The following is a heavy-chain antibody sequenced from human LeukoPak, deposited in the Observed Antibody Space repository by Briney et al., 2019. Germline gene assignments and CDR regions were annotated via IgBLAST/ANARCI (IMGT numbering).Heavy chain of an antibody. V-gene: IGHV3-48*03. CDR3: ARAQQDFWSGNYYYYGMDV. D-gene: IGHD3-3*01. CDR1: GFAFSNYE. CDR2: ISSSGSTI. J-gene: IGHJ6*02. Sequence: PGGSLRLSCAASGFAFSNYEMNWVRQAPGKGLEWVSYISSSGSTIYYADSVKGRFTISRDNAKNSLYLQMNSPRAEDTAVYYCARAQQDFWSGNYYYYGMDVWGQGTTVTVSS.